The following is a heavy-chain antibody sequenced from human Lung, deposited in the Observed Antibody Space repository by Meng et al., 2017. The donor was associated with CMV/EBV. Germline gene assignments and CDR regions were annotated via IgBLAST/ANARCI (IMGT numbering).Heavy chain of an antibody. J-gene: IGHJ6*02. CDR1: GLTHRRYS. CDR3: ARDVSPRSSAYFSIYYFYALDV. Sequence: ESPKIHCEAPGLTHRRYSMNWVRQAPGKGMGWVSSFSSSGTYIYYADSVECRFTISRDNAQNSLYLQMNSLSAEDTAVFYCARDVSPRSSAYFSIYYFYALDVWGQGTTVTVSS. D-gene: IGHD2/OR15-2a*01. V-gene: IGHV3-21*01. CDR2: FSSSGTYI.